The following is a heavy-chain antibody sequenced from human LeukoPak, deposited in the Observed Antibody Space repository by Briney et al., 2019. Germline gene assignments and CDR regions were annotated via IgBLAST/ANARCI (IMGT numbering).Heavy chain of an antibody. D-gene: IGHD1-26*01. Sequence: PSETLSLTCTVFGGSFSNHYWGWIRQPPGKGLEWIGYFYHSGTTNYNPSLKSRVTMSVDTSKKQLSLKLTSVTAADTAVYYCARVSGSNLNNWFDPWGQGTLVTVSS. J-gene: IGHJ5*02. V-gene: IGHV4-59*11. CDR3: ARVSGSNLNNWFDP. CDR1: GGSFSNHY. CDR2: FYHSGTT.